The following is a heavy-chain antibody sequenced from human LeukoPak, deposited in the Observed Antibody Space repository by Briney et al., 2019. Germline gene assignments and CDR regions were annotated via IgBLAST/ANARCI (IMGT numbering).Heavy chain of an antibody. CDR2: IYYSGST. CDR3: ARDRIVVVPAAIGGPYYGMDV. V-gene: IGHV4-31*03. J-gene: IGHJ6*02. Sequence: SETLSLTCTVSGGSISSGGYYWSWIRQHPGKGREWLGYIYYSGSTYYNPYLKSRVTISVDTSKNQFSLKLSSVTAADTAVYYCARDRIVVVPAAIGGPYYGMDVWGQGTTVTVSS. D-gene: IGHD2-2*02. CDR1: GGSISSGGYY.